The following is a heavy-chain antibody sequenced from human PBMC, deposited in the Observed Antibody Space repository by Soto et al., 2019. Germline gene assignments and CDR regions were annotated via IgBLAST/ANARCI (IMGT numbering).Heavy chain of an antibody. CDR3: ARGQQQLVPKFDY. CDR1: GGTFSSYA. V-gene: IGHV1-69*13. CDR2: ISPIFGTA. Sequence: SVKASCKASGGTFSSYAISWVRQAHGQGLEWMGVISPIFGTANYAQKFQGRVTITADESTSTAYMELSSLRSEDTAVYYCARGQQQLVPKFDYWGQATLVTVSS. J-gene: IGHJ4*02. D-gene: IGHD6-13*01.